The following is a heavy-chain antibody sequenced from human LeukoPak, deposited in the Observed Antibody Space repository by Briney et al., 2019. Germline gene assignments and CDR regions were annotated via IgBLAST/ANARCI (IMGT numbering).Heavy chain of an antibody. V-gene: IGHV3-49*04. D-gene: IGHD3-3*01. CDR1: GFTFGDYS. Sequence: GRSLRLSCTASGFTFGDYSLSWARQAPEKGLEGVGFIRRKGYGGTTEYAPSVNGRFIISRDDSKSTADLQMNSLKTEDTAVYYCTRDHDFWSGPFDVWGKGTTVTVSS. CDR3: TRDHDFWSGPFDV. CDR2: IRRKGYGGTT. J-gene: IGHJ6*04.